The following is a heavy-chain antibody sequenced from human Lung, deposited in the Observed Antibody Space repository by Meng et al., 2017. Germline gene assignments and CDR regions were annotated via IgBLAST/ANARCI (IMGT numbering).Heavy chain of an antibody. CDR3: ARGGAALALFGFDY. V-gene: IGHV4-34*01. J-gene: IGHJ4*02. CDR2: INHSGST. CDR1: GGSFSGYY. D-gene: IGHD6-6*01. Sequence: SETLSLTCAVYGGSFSGYYGSWIRQPPGKGLEWIGEINHSGSTNYNPSLKSRVTISVDTSKNQFSLKLSSVTAADTAVYYCARGGAALALFGFDYWGQGTLVTVSS.